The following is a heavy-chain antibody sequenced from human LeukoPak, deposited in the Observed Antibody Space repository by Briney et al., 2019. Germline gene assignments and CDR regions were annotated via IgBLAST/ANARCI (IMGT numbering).Heavy chain of an antibody. CDR3: ARFGSGSYYNGNY. D-gene: IGHD3-10*01. CDR1: GYTFTGNY. Sequence: ASVKVSCKASGYTFTGNYRHWGRQAPAQGLEWMGRINPDNGGTNYAQKFQGRVTITRETSISTAYMELSRLRSDDTVVYYCARFGSGSYYNGNYWGQGTLVTVSS. V-gene: IGHV1-2*05. CDR2: INPDNGGT. J-gene: IGHJ4*02.